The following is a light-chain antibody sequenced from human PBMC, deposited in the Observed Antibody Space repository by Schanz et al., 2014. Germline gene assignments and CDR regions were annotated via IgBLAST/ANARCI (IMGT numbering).Light chain of an antibody. CDR2: DAS. CDR3: QQYYSTPWT. CDR1: QSISTY. V-gene: IGKV1-39*01. Sequence: DIQMTQSPSTLSASVGDRVTITCRASQSISTYLNWYQQEPGKAPRLLIYDASSLQSGVPSRFSGSGSGTDFTLTISSLQAEDVAVYYCQQYYSTPWTFGQGTKVEIK. J-gene: IGKJ1*01.